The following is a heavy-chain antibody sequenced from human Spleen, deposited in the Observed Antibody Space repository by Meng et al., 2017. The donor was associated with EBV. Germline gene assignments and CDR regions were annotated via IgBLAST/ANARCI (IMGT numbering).Heavy chain of an antibody. CDR3: ARAYYDSSGLSDY. Sequence: QVTLVQCGSELKKPRASGKVSCTASGYTFTHYAVNWVRQAPGQGLEWLGWINTNTGNPTYAQAFTGRFVFSLDTSVSTAYLQISSLKAEDTGVYYCARAYYDSSGLSDYWGQGTLVTVSS. D-gene: IGHD3-22*01. J-gene: IGHJ4*02. V-gene: IGHV7-4-1*02. CDR2: INTNTGNP. CDR1: GYTFTHYA.